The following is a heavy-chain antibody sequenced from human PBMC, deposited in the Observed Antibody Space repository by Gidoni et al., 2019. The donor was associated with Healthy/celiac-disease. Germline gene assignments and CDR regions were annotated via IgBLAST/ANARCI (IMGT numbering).Heavy chain of an antibody. J-gene: IGHJ4*02. Sequence: QLQLQESGPGLVKPSETLSLTCTVSGGSISSSSYYWGWIRQPPGKGLEWIGSIYYSGSTYYNPYLKSRVTISVDTSKNQFSLKLSSVTAADTAVYYCARDSSLQSLSGATGSVDYWGQGTLGTVSS. CDR1: GGSISSSSYY. CDR3: ARDSSLQSLSGATGSVDY. D-gene: IGHD1-26*01. V-gene: IGHV4-39*07. CDR2: IYYSGST.